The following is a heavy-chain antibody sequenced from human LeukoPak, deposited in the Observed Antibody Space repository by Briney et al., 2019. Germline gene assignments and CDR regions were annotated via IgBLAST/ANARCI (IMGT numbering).Heavy chain of an antibody. CDR2: IYYSGST. CDR1: GGSISSYY. CDR3: TSHSNWAYFDY. J-gene: IGHJ4*02. D-gene: IGHD7-27*01. V-gene: IGHV4-59*08. Sequence: SETLSFTCTVSGGSISSYYWSWIRQPPGKGLEWIGYIYYSGSTNYNPSLKSRVTISVDTSKNQFSLKLSSVTAADTAVYYCTSHSNWAYFDYWGQGALVTVSS.